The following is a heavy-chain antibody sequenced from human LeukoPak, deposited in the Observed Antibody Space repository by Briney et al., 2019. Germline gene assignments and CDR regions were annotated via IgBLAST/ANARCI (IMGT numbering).Heavy chain of an antibody. CDR3: AKTYSRESGYDFFFHY. V-gene: IGHV3-33*06. D-gene: IGHD5-12*01. Sequence: GRSLRLSCAASGFSFSSYGFHWVRQAPGKGLEWVSAISYDGKNIHYADSVKGRFTISRDNSRSTVYLQMNSLRVEDTAVYYCAKTYSRESGYDFFFHYWGQGTRVTVSS. CDR1: GFSFSSYG. CDR2: ISYDGKNI. J-gene: IGHJ4*02.